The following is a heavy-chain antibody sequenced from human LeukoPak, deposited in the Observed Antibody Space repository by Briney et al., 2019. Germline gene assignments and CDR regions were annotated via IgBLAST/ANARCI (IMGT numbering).Heavy chain of an antibody. CDR3: SKSEDGIRYFDWLTRTNLDY. CDR1: GFTFDDYA. Sequence: GGSLRLSCAASGFTFDDYAMHWVRQAPGKGLEWVSGISWNSGSIGYADSVKGRFTISRDNSKNTLYLQMNSLRAEDTAVYYCSKSEDGIRYFDWLTRTNLDYWGQGTLVTVSS. D-gene: IGHD3-9*01. J-gene: IGHJ4*02. V-gene: IGHV3-9*01. CDR2: ISWNSGSI.